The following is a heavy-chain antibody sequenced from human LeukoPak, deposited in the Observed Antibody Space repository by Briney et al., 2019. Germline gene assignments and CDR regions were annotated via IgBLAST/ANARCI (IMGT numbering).Heavy chain of an antibody. Sequence: ASVKVSCKASGYTFTSYFMHWVRQAPGQGLEWMGLIKTSADSASYAQSFQGRVTMTRDTSTSTVYMELSSLKSDDTAVYYCARYSSSSSLDSWGQGTLVTVSS. CDR2: IKTSADSA. V-gene: IGHV1-46*01. CDR3: ARYSSSSSLDS. CDR1: GYTFTSYF. D-gene: IGHD6-6*01. J-gene: IGHJ4*02.